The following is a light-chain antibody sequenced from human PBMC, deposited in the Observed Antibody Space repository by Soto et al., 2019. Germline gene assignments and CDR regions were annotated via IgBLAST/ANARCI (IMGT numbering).Light chain of an antibody. CDR2: DTS. J-gene: IGKJ5*01. CDR1: QSVSTF. Sequence: EIVLTQSPATLSLSPGQRATLSCRASQSVSTFLASYQQKPGQAPRLFIYDTSKSANGIPARFSGSGSGTVFTLSISSLEPEGFAVYYCQQHSTLITFGQGTRLEI. CDR3: QQHSTLIT. V-gene: IGKV3-11*01.